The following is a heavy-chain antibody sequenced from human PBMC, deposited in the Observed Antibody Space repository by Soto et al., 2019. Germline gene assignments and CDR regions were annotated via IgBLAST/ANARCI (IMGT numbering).Heavy chain of an antibody. CDR1: GGSISSYY. J-gene: IGHJ4*02. V-gene: IGHV4-59*01. CDR3: ARDRLDYFDY. Sequence: SETLSLTCTVSGGSISSYYWSWIRQPPGKGLEWIGYIYYSGSTDYNPSHKSRVTISVDTSKSQFSLKLSSVTAADTAVYYCARDRLDYFDYWGQGTPVTVSS. D-gene: IGHD2-21*01. CDR2: IYYSGST.